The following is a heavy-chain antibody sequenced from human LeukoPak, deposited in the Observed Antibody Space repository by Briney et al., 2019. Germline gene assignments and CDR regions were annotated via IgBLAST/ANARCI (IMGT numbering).Heavy chain of an antibody. Sequence: ASVKVSCKASGYTFTSYDINWVRQATGQGLEWMGWMSPNSGNTGYAQKFQGRVTITRNTSISTAYMELSSLRSEDTAVYYCARGHRFQGVGWYFDLWGRGTLVTVSS. CDR2: MSPNSGNT. CDR1: GYTFTSYD. V-gene: IGHV1-8*03. CDR3: ARGHRFQGVGWYFDL. D-gene: IGHD1-14*01. J-gene: IGHJ2*01.